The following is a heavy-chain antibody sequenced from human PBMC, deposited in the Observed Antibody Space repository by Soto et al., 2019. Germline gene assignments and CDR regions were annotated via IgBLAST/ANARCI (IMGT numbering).Heavy chain of an antibody. D-gene: IGHD2-15*01. Sequence: ASVKVSCKASGYTFTSYAMHWVRQAPGQRLEWMGWINAGNGNTKYSQKFQGRVTITRDTSASTAYMELSSLRSEDTAVYYCAREGXDIVVVVAATASDGMDVWGQGTTVTVSS. CDR1: GYTFTSYA. V-gene: IGHV1-3*01. CDR2: INAGNGNT. J-gene: IGHJ6*01. CDR3: AREGXDIVVVVAATASDGMDV.